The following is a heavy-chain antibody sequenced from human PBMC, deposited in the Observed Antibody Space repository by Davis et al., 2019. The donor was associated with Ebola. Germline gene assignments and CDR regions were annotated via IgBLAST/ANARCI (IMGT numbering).Heavy chain of an antibody. J-gene: IGHJ4*02. CDR3: ARVAYSGSAWDY. Sequence: PGGSLRLSCAASGFTFDDYAMHWVRQAPGKGLEWVSGISWNSGSIGYADSVKGRFTISRDNAKNSLYLQMNSLRAEDTAVYYCARVAYSGSAWDYWGQGTLVTVSS. D-gene: IGHD5-12*01. CDR2: ISWNSGSI. V-gene: IGHV3-9*01. CDR1: GFTFDDYA.